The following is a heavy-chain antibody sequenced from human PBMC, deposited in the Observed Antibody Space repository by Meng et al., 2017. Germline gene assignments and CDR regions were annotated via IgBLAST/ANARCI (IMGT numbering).Heavy chain of an antibody. Sequence: LELVQSGAELEKPVASVKVSLKASGYPLPSDAMHWVRQAPGQMLEWMGWINAGNGNTKYSQKFQGKVTITRDTSASTAYMELSSLRSEDTAVYYCARDKLKTFDHWGQGTLVTVSS. CDR1: GYPLPSDA. J-gene: IGHJ5*02. CDR2: INAGNGNT. V-gene: IGHV1-3*01. CDR3: ARDKLKTFDH.